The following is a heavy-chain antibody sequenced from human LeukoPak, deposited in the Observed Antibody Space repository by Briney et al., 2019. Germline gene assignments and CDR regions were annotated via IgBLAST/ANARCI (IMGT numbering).Heavy chain of an antibody. CDR2: TYYRSKWYN. CDR1: GDSVSSNSAA. D-gene: IGHD5-18*01. CDR3: ARGKFALSYDGYGFDY. J-gene: IGHJ4*02. V-gene: IGHV6-1*01. Sequence: SQTLSLTCAISGDSVSSNSAAWHWIRQSPSRGLEWLGRTYYRSKWYNDYALSVKSRITINPDTSKNQFSLQLNSVTAADTAVYYCARGKFALSYDGYGFDYWGQGTLVTVSS.